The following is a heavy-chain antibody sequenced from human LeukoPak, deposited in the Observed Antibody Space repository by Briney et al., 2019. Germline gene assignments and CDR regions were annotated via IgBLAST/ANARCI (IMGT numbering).Heavy chain of an antibody. CDR3: ARLIVGATIDDY. CDR2: VSGDGSST. J-gene: IGHJ4*02. CDR1: GFTFSNYW. V-gene: IGHV3-74*03. Sequence: PGGSLRLSCAASGFTFSNYWMHWVRQAPGKGLEWASRVSGDGSSTTYADFVKGRFTISRDNAKNTLYLQMSSLRAEDTAVYYCARLIVGATIDDYWGQGTLVTVSS. D-gene: IGHD1-26*01.